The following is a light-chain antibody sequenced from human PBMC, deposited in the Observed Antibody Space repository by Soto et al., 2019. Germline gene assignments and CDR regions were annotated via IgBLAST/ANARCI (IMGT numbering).Light chain of an antibody. J-gene: IGLJ1*01. V-gene: IGLV3-21*04. CDR3: HVWDSSSDHPYV. Sequence: SYELTQPPSVSVAPGKTARITCGGNNIGSKSVHWYQQKPGQAPVLVIYYDSDRPSGIPERFSGSNSGNTATLTISRVEAGDEADYYCHVWDSSSDHPYVFGTGTQLTVL. CDR2: YDS. CDR1: NIGSKS.